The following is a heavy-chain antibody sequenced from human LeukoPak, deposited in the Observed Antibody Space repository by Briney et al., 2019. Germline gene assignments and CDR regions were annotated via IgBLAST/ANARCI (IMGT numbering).Heavy chain of an antibody. CDR1: GYTFTSFG. V-gene: IGHV1-69*13. J-gene: IGHJ4*02. CDR3: ARDLGAAGTSDY. D-gene: IGHD6-13*01. Sequence: SVKVSCKASGYTFTSFGISWVRQAPGQGLEWMGGIIPIFGTANYAQKFQGRVTITADESTSTAYMELSSLRSEDTAVYYCARDLGAAGTSDYWGQGTLVTVSS. CDR2: IIPIFGTA.